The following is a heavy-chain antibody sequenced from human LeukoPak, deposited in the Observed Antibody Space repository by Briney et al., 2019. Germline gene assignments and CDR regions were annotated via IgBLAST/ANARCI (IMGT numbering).Heavy chain of an antibody. Sequence: SETLSLTCTVSGYSISSGYYLGWIRQPPGKGLEWIGSIYHSGSTYYNPSLKSRVTISVDTSKNQFSLKLSSVTAADTAVYYCARERVEMATIFFDYWGQGTLVTVSS. D-gene: IGHD5-24*01. CDR3: ARERVEMATIFFDY. CDR2: IYHSGST. V-gene: IGHV4-38-2*02. CDR1: GYSISSGYY. J-gene: IGHJ4*02.